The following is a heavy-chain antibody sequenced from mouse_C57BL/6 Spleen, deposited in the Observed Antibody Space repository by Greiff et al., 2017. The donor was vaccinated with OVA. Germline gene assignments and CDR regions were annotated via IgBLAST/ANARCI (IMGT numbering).Heavy chain of an antibody. CDR2: IRSKSNNYAT. Sequence: EVQLVESGGGLVQPKGSLKLSCAASGFSFNTYAMNWVRQAPGKGLEWVARIRSKSNNYATYYADSVKDRFTISRDDSESMLYLQMNNLKTEDTAMYYCVRQGGLLLRSVEGGYFDYWGQGTTLTVSS. D-gene: IGHD1-1*01. V-gene: IGHV10-1*01. CDR3: VRQGGLLLRSVEGGYFDY. CDR1: GFSFNTYA. J-gene: IGHJ2*01.